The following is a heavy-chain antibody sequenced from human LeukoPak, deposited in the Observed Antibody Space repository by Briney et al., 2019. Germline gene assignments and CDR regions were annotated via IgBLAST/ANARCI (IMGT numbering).Heavy chain of an antibody. J-gene: IGHJ6*02. V-gene: IGHV3-30*18. D-gene: IGHD6-19*01. CDR2: ISYDGSNK. CDR3: AKEYGVAVAGTAYYYYYGMDV. Sequence: WVRQAPGKGLEWVAVISYDGSNKYYADSVKGRFTISRDNSKNTLYMQMNSLRAEDTAVYYCAKEYGVAVAGTAYYYYYGMDVWGQGTTVTVSS.